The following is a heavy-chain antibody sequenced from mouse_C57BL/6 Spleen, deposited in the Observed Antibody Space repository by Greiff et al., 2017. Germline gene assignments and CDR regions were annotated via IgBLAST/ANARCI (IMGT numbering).Heavy chain of an antibody. CDR2: IHPNSGST. V-gene: IGHV1-64*01. CDR1: GYTFTSYW. CDR3: ALYDYVFAY. J-gene: IGHJ3*01. Sequence: QVQLKQPGAELVKPGASVKLSCKASGYTFTSYWMHWVKQRPGQGLEWSGMIHPNSGSTNYNEKFKSKATLTVDKSSSTAYMQLSSLTSEDSAVYYCALYDYVFAYWGQGTLVTVSA. D-gene: IGHD2-4*01.